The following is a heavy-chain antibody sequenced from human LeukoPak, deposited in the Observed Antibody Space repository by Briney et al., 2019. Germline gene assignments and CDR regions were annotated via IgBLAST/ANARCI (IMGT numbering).Heavy chain of an antibody. CDR2: IYYSGST. Sequence: SETLSLTCTVAGGSISSSSYCWGWIRHPPGKGLEWIGSIYYSGSTYYTPSLKSRVTISVDTPKNQFSLKLSSVTAADTAVYYCARQGYGGKGDYWGQGTLVTVSS. CDR3: ARQGYGGKGDY. CDR1: GGSISSSSYC. J-gene: IGHJ4*02. D-gene: IGHD4-23*01. V-gene: IGHV4-39*01.